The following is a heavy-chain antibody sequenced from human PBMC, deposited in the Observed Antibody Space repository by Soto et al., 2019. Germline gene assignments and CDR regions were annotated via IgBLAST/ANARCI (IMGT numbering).Heavy chain of an antibody. CDR2: ISWDGDST. V-gene: IGHV3-43*01. Sequence: EVQLVESGGVVVQPGGSLRLSCAASGFTFDDYTMHWVRQAPGKGLEWVSLISWDGDSTYYADSVKGRFTISRDNSENSLYLQMNCLRTEDTAFYYCAKDIAGSGWYSLDYWGQGTLVTVSS. CDR1: GFTFDDYT. D-gene: IGHD6-19*01. J-gene: IGHJ4*02. CDR3: AKDIAGSGWYSLDY.